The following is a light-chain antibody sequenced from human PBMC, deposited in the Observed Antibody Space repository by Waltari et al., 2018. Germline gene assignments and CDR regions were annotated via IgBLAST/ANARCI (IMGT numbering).Light chain of an antibody. CDR1: QTLNNN. CDR2: GAS. Sequence: EIVVTQYPATLSVSPGDRAILTCRTSQTLNNNLARFQQKPGQSPRLLIYGASARASGVPARFSGSGSGTEFTLTITSLQSEDFAVYYCQQSHALPPWTFGQGTRV. CDR3: QQSHALPPWT. V-gene: IGKV3-15*01. J-gene: IGKJ1*01.